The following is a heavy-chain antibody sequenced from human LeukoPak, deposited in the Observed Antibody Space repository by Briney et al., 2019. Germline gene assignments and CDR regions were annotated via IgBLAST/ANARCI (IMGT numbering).Heavy chain of an antibody. CDR3: ARARASYGSGSYHMQLNYYYYYMDV. CDR1: GYTFTSYG. D-gene: IGHD3-10*01. CDR2: ISAYNGNT. V-gene: IGHV1-18*01. Sequence: GASVKVSCKASGYTFTSYGISWVRQAPGQGLEWMGWISAYNGNTNYAQKLQGRVTMTTDTSTSTAYMELRSLRSDDTAVYYCARARASYGSGSYHMQLNYYYYYMDVWGKGTTVTVSS. J-gene: IGHJ6*03.